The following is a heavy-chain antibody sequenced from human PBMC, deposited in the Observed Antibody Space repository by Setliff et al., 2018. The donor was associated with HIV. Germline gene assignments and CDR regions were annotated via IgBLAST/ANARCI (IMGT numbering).Heavy chain of an antibody. CDR2: INPSDGAT. V-gene: IGHV1-46*01. CDR3: ARERPYCSGGSCYGLNYFDC. Sequence: GASVKVSCKTSGYSFTSHFMHWVRQAPGQGLEWMGIINPSDGATTYAGRFQGRLTMTSDTSTTTVYMELRSLRSDDTAMYYCARERPYCSGGSCYGLNYFDCWGQGTLVTVSS. D-gene: IGHD2-15*01. J-gene: IGHJ4*02. CDR1: GYSFTSHF.